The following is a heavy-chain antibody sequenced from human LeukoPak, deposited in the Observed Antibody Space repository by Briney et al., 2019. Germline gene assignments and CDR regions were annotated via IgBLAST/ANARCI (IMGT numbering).Heavy chain of an antibody. V-gene: IGHV3-11*06. CDR2: ITSSGSYT. D-gene: IGHD6-6*01. Sequence: PGGSLRLSCAASGFTFGDYYMTWIRQAPGKGRECISYITSSGSYTDYADSVKGRFTISRDNTKNSLYLQMNSLRAEDTAVYYCAREATTYSTSPFDYWGQGTLVTVSS. J-gene: IGHJ4*02. CDR1: GFTFGDYY. CDR3: AREATTYSTSPFDY.